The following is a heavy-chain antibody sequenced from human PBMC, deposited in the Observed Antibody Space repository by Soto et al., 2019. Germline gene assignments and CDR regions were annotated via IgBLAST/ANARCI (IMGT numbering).Heavy chain of an antibody. CDR3: ARGDSRVWTYDYHGMDV. J-gene: IGHJ6*02. V-gene: IGHV3-74*01. D-gene: IGHD3-16*01. CDR1: GFTLSAYW. Sequence: EVQVVESGGGLVEPGGSLKLSCAGSGFTLSAYWMHWVRQAPGKGLVWISRSSSDGTMSDYADSVKGRFTISRDNAKSTVLLEMSSLRAEDTAVYYCARGDSRVWTYDYHGMDVWGHRTTVIVSS. CDR2: SSSDGTMS.